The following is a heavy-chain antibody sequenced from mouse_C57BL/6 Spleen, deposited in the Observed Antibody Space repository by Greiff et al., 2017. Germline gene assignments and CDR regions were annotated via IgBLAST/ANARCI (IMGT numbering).Heavy chain of an antibody. Sequence: EVNLVESGGGLVKPGGSLKLSCAASGFTFSDYGMHWVRQAPEKGLEWVAYISSGSSTIYYADTVKGRFTISRDNAKNTLFLQMTSLRSEDTAMYYCARIYYYGSSYDAMDYWGQGTSVTVSS. CDR3: ARIYYYGSSYDAMDY. J-gene: IGHJ4*01. D-gene: IGHD1-1*01. CDR1: GFTFSDYG. CDR2: ISSGSSTI. V-gene: IGHV5-17*01.